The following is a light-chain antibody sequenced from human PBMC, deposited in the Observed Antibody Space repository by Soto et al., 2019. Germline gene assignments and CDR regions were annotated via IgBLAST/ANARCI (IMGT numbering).Light chain of an antibody. V-gene: IGKV3-11*01. Sequence: DIVLPQSPATLSLSPGESAPLSCRASQSVGIYLAWYQKKPGQTPSILIYDASDRATGIPARFSGSGSGTDFNLTITRLEAEDFALYLCQQRSSWTVTVGGGTKVDIK. CDR2: DAS. CDR3: QQRSSWTVT. CDR1: QSVGIY. J-gene: IGKJ4*01.